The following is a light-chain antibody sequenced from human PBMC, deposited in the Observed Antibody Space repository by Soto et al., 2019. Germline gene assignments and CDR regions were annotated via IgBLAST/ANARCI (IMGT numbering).Light chain of an antibody. J-gene: IGKJ5*01. CDR2: AAS. Sequence: AIRMTQSPSSLSASTGDRVTITCRASQGISSYLAWYQQKPGKAPKLLIYAASTLQSGVPSRFSGSGSGTDFTLTISCLQYEDFATYYCQQYHSYPITFGQGTRLEIK. CDR1: QGISSY. CDR3: QQYHSYPIT. V-gene: IGKV1-8*01.